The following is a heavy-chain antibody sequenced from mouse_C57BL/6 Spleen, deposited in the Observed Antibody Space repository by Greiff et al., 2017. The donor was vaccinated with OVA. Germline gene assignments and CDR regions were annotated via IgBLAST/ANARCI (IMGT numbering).Heavy chain of an antibody. J-gene: IGHJ2*01. CDR2: IYPRSGNT. CDR1: GYTFTSYG. Sequence: VQLQESGAELARPGASVKLSCKASGYTFTSYGISWVKQRTGQGLEWIGEIYPRSGNTYYNEKFKGKATLTADKSSSTADMELRRLTSEDSAVYFCARGYYGSSYFDYWGQGTTLTVSS. V-gene: IGHV1-81*01. CDR3: ARGYYGSSYFDY. D-gene: IGHD1-1*01.